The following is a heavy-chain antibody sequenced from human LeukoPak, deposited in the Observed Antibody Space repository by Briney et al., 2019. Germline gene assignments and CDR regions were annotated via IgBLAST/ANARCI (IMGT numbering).Heavy chain of an antibody. Sequence: GGSLRLSCAASGFTFSSYAMSWVRQAPGKGLEWVSAISGSGGSTYYADSVKGRFTISRDNSKNTLYLQMNSLRAEDTAVYYCAKDMIASGSSYYGSGSYSDAFDXWXQGTMVTVSS. V-gene: IGHV3-23*01. J-gene: IGHJ3*01. CDR3: AKDMIASGSSYYGSGSYSDAFDX. D-gene: IGHD3-10*01. CDR1: GFTFSSYA. CDR2: ISGSGGST.